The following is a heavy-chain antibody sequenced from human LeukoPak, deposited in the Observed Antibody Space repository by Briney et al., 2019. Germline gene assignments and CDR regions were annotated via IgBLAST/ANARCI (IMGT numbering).Heavy chain of an antibody. CDR2: IYYSGST. Sequence: PSETLSLTCTVSGSSISSYYWSWIRQPPGKGLEWIGYIYYSGSTNYIPSLKSRVTISVDTSKNQFSLKLSSVTAADTAVYYCAREKTGLFDYWGQGTLVTVSS. J-gene: IGHJ4*02. V-gene: IGHV4-59*01. CDR1: GSSISSYY. CDR3: AREKTGLFDY. D-gene: IGHD3-9*01.